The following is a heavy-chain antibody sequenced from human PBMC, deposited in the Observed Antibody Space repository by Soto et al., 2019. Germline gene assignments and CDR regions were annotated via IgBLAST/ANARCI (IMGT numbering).Heavy chain of an antibody. CDR1: GFTFSTYA. Sequence: EVQLLESGGGLVQPGGSLRLSCAASGFTFSTYAMSWVRQAPGKGLEWVSAIRGSGGSTYYADSVQGRFTISRDNSKNTLYLQMNSLRAEDTAVYYCAKAGIATPRALTGDYWGQGTLVTVSS. V-gene: IGHV3-23*01. D-gene: IGHD6-13*01. CDR2: IRGSGGST. J-gene: IGHJ4*02. CDR3: AKAGIATPRALTGDY.